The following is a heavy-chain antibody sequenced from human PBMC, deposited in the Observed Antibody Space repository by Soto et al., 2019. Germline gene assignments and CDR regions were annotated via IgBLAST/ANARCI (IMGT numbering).Heavy chain of an antibody. CDR3: ARHLGSTSPDV. Sequence: PGGSLQISCKGSGYSVNSYWTGWVRQMPGKGLGWMGIIYPGDSDTRYSPSFQGQVTTSADKSISTAYLQWSSLKASDTAMYYCARHLGSTSPDVWGQGTTVTVSS. V-gene: IGHV5-51*01. D-gene: IGHD2-2*01. CDR2: IYPGDSDT. CDR1: GYSVNSYW. J-gene: IGHJ6*02.